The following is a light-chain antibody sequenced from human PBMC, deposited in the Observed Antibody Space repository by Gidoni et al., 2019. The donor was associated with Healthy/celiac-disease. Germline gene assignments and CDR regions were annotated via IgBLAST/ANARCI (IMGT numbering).Light chain of an antibody. CDR1: QSVRSN. J-gene: IGKJ2*01. Sequence: EIVMSQSPATLSVSPAERATLSSRASQSVRSNLAWYQQKHGPAPRLLIYGASTRATGIPARFSGSGSGTEFTLTISSLQSEDFAVYYCQQYNNWPLYTFGQGTKLEIK. CDR2: GAS. CDR3: QQYNNWPLYT. V-gene: IGKV3-15*01.